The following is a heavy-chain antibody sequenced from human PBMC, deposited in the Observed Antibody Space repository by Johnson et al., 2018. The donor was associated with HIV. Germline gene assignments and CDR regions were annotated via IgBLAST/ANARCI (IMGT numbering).Heavy chain of an antibody. CDR2: INSKTDGGTT. Sequence: MLLVESGGGLVQPGGSLRLSCAASGFTFSSYEMSWVRQAPGKGLEWVGRINSKTDGGTTDYAAPVKGRFSISKDDSKNTLYLQMNSLKIEDPAVYYCATLGVVIATRDAFDIWGQGTMVTVSS. V-gene: IGHV3-15*01. D-gene: IGHD2-21*01. CDR1: GFTFSSYE. CDR3: ATLGVVIATRDAFDI. J-gene: IGHJ3*02.